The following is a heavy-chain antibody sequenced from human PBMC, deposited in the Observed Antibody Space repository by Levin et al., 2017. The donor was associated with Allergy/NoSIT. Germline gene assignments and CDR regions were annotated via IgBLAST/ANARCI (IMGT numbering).Heavy chain of an antibody. CDR1: GFNFSNYN. V-gene: IGHV3-21*06. D-gene: IGHD3-9*01. Sequence: PGGSLRLSCVGLGFNFSNYNMNWVRQAPGKGLEWVSSISSRSDYIYYVDSVKGRFTMSRENAKNSLYLQMNSLRAEDTAVYYCSRIDIFNWFHPWGQGTLVTVSS. J-gene: IGHJ5*02. CDR2: ISSRSDYI. CDR3: SRIDIFNWFHP.